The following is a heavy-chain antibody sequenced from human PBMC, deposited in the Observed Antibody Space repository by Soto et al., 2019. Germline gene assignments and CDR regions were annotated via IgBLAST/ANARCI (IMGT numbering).Heavy chain of an antibody. Sequence: EVQMVESGGGLVQPGGSLRLSCAGSGFTFSTYNMDWVRQAPGKGLEWISYITNTGATIYYADSVRGRFTISRDNAKNALFLQMNSLRDEDTAVYYCARDGDGGYDMDVWGQGTTVTVSS. J-gene: IGHJ6*02. CDR2: ITNTGATI. V-gene: IGHV3-48*02. CDR3: ARDGDGGYDMDV. CDR1: GFTFSTYN. D-gene: IGHD3-3*01.